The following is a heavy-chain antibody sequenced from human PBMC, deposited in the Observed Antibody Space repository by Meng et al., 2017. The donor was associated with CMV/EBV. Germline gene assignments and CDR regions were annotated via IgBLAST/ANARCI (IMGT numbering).Heavy chain of an antibody. V-gene: IGHV4-59*01. CDR2: IYYNGNT. J-gene: IGHJ4*02. CDR3: ARSIVGAIDY. D-gene: IGHD1-26*01. Sequence: SETLSLTCTVSAGSISSYYWTWIRQPPGKGLEWVGYIYYNGNTNYNPSLKSRVTISVDTSKNQFSLKMSYVTAADTAVYYCARSIVGAIDYWGQGTLVTVSS. CDR1: AGSISSYY.